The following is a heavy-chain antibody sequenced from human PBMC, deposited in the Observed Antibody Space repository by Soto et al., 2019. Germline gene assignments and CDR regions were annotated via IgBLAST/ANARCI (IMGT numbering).Heavy chain of an antibody. CDR1: GYNFAGYS. J-gene: IGHJ4*02. CDR3: ARGGVSTRTFDY. V-gene: IGHV5-51*01. CDR2: IYPSDSDT. D-gene: IGHD3-3*01. Sequence: HGESLKISCKGSGYNFAGYSIAWVRQMPGKGLELMGIIYPSDSDTRYRPSFQGQVTISADKSISSAYLQWSSLRASDTAMYYCARGGVSTRTFDYWGQGTPVTVSS.